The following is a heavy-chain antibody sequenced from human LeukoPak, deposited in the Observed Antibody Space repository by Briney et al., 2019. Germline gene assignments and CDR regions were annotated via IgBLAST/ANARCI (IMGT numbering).Heavy chain of an antibody. CDR1: GYTFIGYY. CDR3: ARARRRNYYDSSGYVDY. D-gene: IGHD3-22*01. V-gene: IGHV1-2*06. J-gene: IGHJ4*02. CDR2: INPNSGGT. Sequence: ASVKVSCKASGYTFIGYYMHWVRQAPGQGLEWMGRINPNSGGTNYAQRFQGRVTMTRDTSISTAYMELSRLRSDDTAVYYCARARRRNYYDSSGYVDYWGQGTLVTVSS.